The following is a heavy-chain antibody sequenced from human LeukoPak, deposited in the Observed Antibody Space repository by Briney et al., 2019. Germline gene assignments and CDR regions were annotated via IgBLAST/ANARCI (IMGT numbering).Heavy chain of an antibody. CDR1: GFTFTSYS. D-gene: IGHD4-17*01. V-gene: IGHV3-30*03. CDR3: ARGYGVPPKVGY. Sequence: GRSLRLSCAASGFTFTSYSMHWVRQAPGKGLEWVAVISYGGNNEYYADSVKGRFTISRDNSKNTVYLQMNSLRTEDTGMYYCARGYGVPPKVGYWGQGTLVTVSS. J-gene: IGHJ4*02. CDR2: ISYGGNNE.